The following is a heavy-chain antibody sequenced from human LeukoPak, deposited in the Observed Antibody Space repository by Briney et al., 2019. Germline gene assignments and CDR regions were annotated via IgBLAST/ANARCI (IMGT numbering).Heavy chain of an antibody. Sequence: GGSLRLSCAASGFTVSSNFMRWDREAPGEGLECVSVIYSRGGIYYADSVLRRFISSRDACKNTLFLQMNSLRADDTAVYYCARKTDSSGSGDYWGQGTLVIVSS. CDR1: GFTVSSNF. D-gene: IGHD3-22*01. CDR3: ARKTDSSGSGDY. J-gene: IGHJ4*02. V-gene: IGHV3-53*01. CDR2: IYSRGGI.